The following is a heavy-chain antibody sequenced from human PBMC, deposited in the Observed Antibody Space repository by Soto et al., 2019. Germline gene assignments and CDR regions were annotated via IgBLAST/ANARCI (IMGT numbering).Heavy chain of an antibody. D-gene: IGHD2-15*01. CDR2: IYITGST. Sequence: SETLSLTCTVSGGSIGSYYWSWIRQPAGKGLEWIGRIYITGSTTYNPSLKSRVTMSVDTSKNQFSLKLSSVTAADTAVYYCGRNGRGTCSGGRCSPDNSFDPWGQGTLVTVSS. CDR1: GGSIGSYY. CDR3: GRNGRGTCSGGRCSPDNSFDP. V-gene: IGHV4-4*07. J-gene: IGHJ5*02.